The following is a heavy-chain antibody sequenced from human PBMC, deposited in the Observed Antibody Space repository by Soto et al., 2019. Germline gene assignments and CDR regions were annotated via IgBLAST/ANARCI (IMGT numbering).Heavy chain of an antibody. V-gene: IGHV4-34*01. J-gene: IGHJ4*02. CDR2: INHSGST. CDR1: GGSFSGYY. Sequence: PXXTLSLPFAVYGGSFSGYYWTWIRQPPGTGLEWIGEINHSGSTNYNPSLKSRVTISVDTSKNQFSLKLTPVTAADTAVYYCARDKITGLFDYWGQGTLVTVSS. D-gene: IGHD2-8*02. CDR3: ARDKITGLFDY.